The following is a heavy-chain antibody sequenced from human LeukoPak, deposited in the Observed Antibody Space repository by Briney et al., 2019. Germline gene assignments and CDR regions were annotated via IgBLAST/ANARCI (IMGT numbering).Heavy chain of an antibody. CDR3: ARSSSVDTALVGVHWFDP. Sequence: KPSETLSLTCVVSGDSITSGYYWAWIRQPPGKGLEWIGSIFHSGSTYRNPSLRSRVTISLNTSKNQISLILSSMTAADTAVDYCARSSSVDTALVGVHWFDPWGQGTLVTVSS. CDR2: IFHSGST. D-gene: IGHD5-18*01. V-gene: IGHV4-38-2*01. CDR1: GDSITSGYY. J-gene: IGHJ5*02.